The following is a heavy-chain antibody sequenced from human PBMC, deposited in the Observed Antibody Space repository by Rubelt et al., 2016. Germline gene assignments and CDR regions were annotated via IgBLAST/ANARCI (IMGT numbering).Heavy chain of an antibody. V-gene: IGHV3-20*04. J-gene: IGHJ4*02. D-gene: IGHD6-6*01. CDR1: GFTFDDYG. CDR2: INWNGGSI. CDR3: ARGRHYSSSDDFDF. Sequence: EVQLVESGGGVVRPGGSLRLSCAASGFTFDDYGLTWVRQPPGKGLEWVSGINWNGGSIGYADAVKGRFTISRDSAKSSMYLQMNNLRAEDTALYYCARGRHYSSSDDFDFWGQGTLVKVSS.